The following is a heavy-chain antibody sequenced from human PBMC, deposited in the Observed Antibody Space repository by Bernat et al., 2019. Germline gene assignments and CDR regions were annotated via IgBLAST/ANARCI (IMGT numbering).Heavy chain of an antibody. V-gene: IGHV3-30*18. D-gene: IGHD3-10*01. CDR1: GFTFSSYG. CDR3: AKDRGYYGAWSPLYYYYYGMDV. J-gene: IGHJ6*02. Sequence: QVQLVESGGGVVQPGRSLRLSCAASGFTFSSYGMHWVRQAPGKGLEWVAVISYDGSNKYYADSVKGRFTISRDNSKNTLYLQMNSLRAEDTAVYYCAKDRGYYGAWSPLYYYYYGMDVWGQGTTVTVSS. CDR2: ISYDGSNK.